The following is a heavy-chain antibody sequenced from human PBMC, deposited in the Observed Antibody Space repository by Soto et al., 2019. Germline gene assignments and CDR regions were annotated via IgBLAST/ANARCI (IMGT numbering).Heavy chain of an antibody. Sequence: SETLSLTCTVSGGSISSYYWSWIRQPPGKGLEWIGYIYYSGSTNYNPSLKSRVTISVDTSKNQFSLKLSSVTAADTAVYYCARHVNPLWFEMNWFDPWGQGTLVTVSS. D-gene: IGHD3-10*01. J-gene: IGHJ5*02. V-gene: IGHV4-59*08. CDR1: GGSISSYY. CDR3: ARHVNPLWFEMNWFDP. CDR2: IYYSGST.